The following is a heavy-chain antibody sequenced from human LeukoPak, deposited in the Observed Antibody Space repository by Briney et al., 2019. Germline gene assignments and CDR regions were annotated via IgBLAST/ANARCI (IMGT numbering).Heavy chain of an antibody. D-gene: IGHD2-15*01. J-gene: IGHJ5*02. CDR3: ARVRGGSSNWFDP. V-gene: IGHV3-21*01. Sequence: EGSLRLSCAASGFTFDDYGMSWVRQAPGKGLEWVSSISSSSSYIYYADSVKGRFTISRDNAKNSLYLQMNSLRAEDTAVYYCARVRGGSSNWFDPWGQGTLVTVSS. CDR2: ISSSSSYI. CDR1: GFTFDDYG.